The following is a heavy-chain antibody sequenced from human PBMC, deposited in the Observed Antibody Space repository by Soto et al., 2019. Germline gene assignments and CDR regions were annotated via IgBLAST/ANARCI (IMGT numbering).Heavy chain of an antibody. D-gene: IGHD3-10*01. V-gene: IGHV6-1*01. Sequence: SQTLSLTCAISGDSVSNNSAAWNWIRQSPSRGLEWLGRTYYRSKWYNDYAVSVKSRITINPDTSKNQFSLQLNSVTPEDTAVYYCAREGVPCNYYGSGSYYLDVWGKGTTVTVSS. CDR3: AREGVPCNYYGSGSYYLDV. CDR2: TYYRSKWYN. CDR1: GDSVSNNSAA. J-gene: IGHJ6*03.